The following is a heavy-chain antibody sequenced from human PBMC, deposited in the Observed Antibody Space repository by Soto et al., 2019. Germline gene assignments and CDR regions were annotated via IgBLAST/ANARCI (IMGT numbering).Heavy chain of an antibody. CDR1: GFTFSSYA. Sequence: GGSLRLSCAASGFTFSSYAMSWVRQAPGKGLEWVSAISGSGGSTYYADSVKGRFTISRDNSENTLYLQLNSLRAEDTAVYYCAKLMWFGDSRFWGQGTLVTVSS. CDR2: ISGSGGST. V-gene: IGHV3-23*01. J-gene: IGHJ4*02. CDR3: AKLMWFGDSRF. D-gene: IGHD3-10*01.